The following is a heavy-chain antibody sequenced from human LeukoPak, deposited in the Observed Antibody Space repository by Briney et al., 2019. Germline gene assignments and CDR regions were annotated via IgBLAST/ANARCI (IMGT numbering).Heavy chain of an antibody. CDR2: IYYSGST. V-gene: IGHV4-61*05. CDR3: ARHSYNYYGLDV. Sequence: SETLSLTCTVSGGSISSSNYYWGWIRQPPGKGLEWIGYIYYSGSTNYNPSLKSRVTMSVDTSNNHLSLRLTSVTAADTALYYCARHSYNYYGLDVWGQGTTITVSS. J-gene: IGHJ6*02. CDR1: GGSISSSNYY.